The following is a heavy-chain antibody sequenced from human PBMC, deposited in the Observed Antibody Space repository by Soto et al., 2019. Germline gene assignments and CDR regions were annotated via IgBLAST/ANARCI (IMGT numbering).Heavy chain of an antibody. V-gene: IGHV3-48*02. CDR1: GFTFSSYG. CDR3: ADDEDGDSDFDS. Sequence: EVQLVESGGGLVQPGGSLRLSCAASGFTFSSYGMNWVRQAPGKGLEGVSYISSSGSTIYYAESVRGRFSISRDNAKNSLYLQMDSLRDEDTAVYFCADDEDGDSDFDSWGQGTLVTVSS. CDR2: ISSSGSTI. D-gene: IGHD4-17*01. J-gene: IGHJ4*02.